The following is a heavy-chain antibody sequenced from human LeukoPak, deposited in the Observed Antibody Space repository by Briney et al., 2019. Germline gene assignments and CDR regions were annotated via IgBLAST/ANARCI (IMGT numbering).Heavy chain of an antibody. CDR3: ARDLTMDKDHDAFDI. CDR2: IYHSGST. J-gene: IGHJ3*02. D-gene: IGHD3-10*01. CDR1: GGSIGSSSYY. V-gene: IGHV4-39*07. Sequence: SETLSLTCTVSGGSIGSSSYYWGWIRQPPGKGLEWIGCIYHSGSTYYNPSLKSRVTISVDTSKNQFSLKLSSVTAADTAVYYCARDLTMDKDHDAFDIWGQGTMVTVSS.